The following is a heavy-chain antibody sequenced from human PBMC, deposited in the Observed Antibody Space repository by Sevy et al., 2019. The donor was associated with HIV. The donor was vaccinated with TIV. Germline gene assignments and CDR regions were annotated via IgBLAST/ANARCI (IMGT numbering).Heavy chain of an antibody. CDR2: INKDASEI. CDR3: ARALYSSDSN. Sequence: GGSLRLSCAASGFTFNTYWMTWVRQAPGKGLEWVANINKDASEIHYVDSVKGRFTISRDNAKNSLYLQMNSLRVEDTAVYYCARALYSSDSNWGQGTLVTVSS. V-gene: IGHV3-7*01. D-gene: IGHD2-15*01. J-gene: IGHJ4*02. CDR1: GFTFNTYW.